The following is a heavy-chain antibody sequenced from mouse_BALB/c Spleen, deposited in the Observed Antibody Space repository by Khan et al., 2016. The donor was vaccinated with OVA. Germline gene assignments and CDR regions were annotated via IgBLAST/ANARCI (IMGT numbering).Heavy chain of an antibody. CDR1: GYTFTDYS. Sequence: QVQLKQSGAELARPGASVTLSCKASGYTFTDYSINWMRQRTGQGLEWIGEIYPGSDNTYYNEKFKGKATLTADKSSSTAYMQLSSLTSEDSAVLFCAREWARLFPLWGQGTL. J-gene: IGHJ3*01. CDR3: AREWARLFPL. V-gene: IGHV1-77*01. CDR2: IYPGSDNT.